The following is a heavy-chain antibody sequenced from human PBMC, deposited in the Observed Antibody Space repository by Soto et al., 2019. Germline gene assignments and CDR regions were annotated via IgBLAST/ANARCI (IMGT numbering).Heavy chain of an antibody. CDR3: ASLPSGYDYYYYGMDV. V-gene: IGHV4-59*01. CDR2: IYYSGST. D-gene: IGHD5-12*01. J-gene: IGHJ6*02. CDR1: GGSISSYY. Sequence: PSETLSLTCTVSGGSISSYYWSWIRQPPGKGLEWIGYIYYSGSTNYNPSLKSRVTISVDTSKNQFSLKLSSVTAADTAVYYCASLPSGYDYYYYGMDVWGQGTTVTVSS.